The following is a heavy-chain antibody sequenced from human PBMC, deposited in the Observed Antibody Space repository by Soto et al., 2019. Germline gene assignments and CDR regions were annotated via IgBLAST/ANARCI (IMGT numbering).Heavy chain of an antibody. CDR1: GYTFTSFY. V-gene: IGHV1-46*03. J-gene: IGHJ6*02. D-gene: IGHD1-1*01. CDR3: ANSQLARHYYYGMEV. Sequence: QVQLVQSGAEVKKPGASVKVSCKASGYTFTSFYMHWVRQAPGQGLEWMGIINPSGTTTDYAQKFQGRVTMIRDTSTSTYYMELSSLTSEYTAVYSCANSQLARHYYYGMEVWGQGTAVTVSS. CDR2: INPSGTTT.